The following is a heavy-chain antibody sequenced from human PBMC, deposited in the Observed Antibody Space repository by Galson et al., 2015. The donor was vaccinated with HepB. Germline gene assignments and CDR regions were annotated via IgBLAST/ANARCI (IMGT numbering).Heavy chain of an antibody. V-gene: IGHV3-30*18. Sequence: SLRLSCAASGFSFSAYGMHWVRQVPGQGLEWVAIISYDGMNEYYAESVKGRFTISRDNSKNKVFLQMESLRTEDTALYYCAKGGMSLSYQLLVDYFYYAMDVWGRGTTVTVSS. CDR3: AKGGMSLSYQLLVDYFYYAMDV. J-gene: IGHJ6*02. CDR1: GFSFSAYG. CDR2: ISYDGMNE. D-gene: IGHD1-1*01.